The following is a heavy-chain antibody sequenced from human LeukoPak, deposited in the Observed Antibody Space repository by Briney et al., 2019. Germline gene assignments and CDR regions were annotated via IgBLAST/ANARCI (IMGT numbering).Heavy chain of an antibody. CDR3: ARHVDGTRLDY. Sequence: GESLRISCKGSGYRFTSYWISWVHQMPGKGLEWMGRIDPADSYINYSPSFQGQVTFSAEKSISTAYLQWSSLKASDTAMYYCARHVDGTRLDYWGQGTLVTVSS. CDR1: GYRFTSYW. D-gene: IGHD6-19*01. CDR2: IDPADSYI. V-gene: IGHV5-10-1*04. J-gene: IGHJ4*02.